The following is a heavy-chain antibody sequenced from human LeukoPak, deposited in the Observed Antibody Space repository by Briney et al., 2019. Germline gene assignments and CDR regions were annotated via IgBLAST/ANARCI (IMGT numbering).Heavy chain of an antibody. V-gene: IGHV1-69*05. CDR2: IIPIFGTA. Sequence: ASVKVSCKASGYAFTSNGMSWVRQAPGQGLEWMGRIIPIFGTANYAQKFQGRVTITTDESTSTAYMELSSLRSEDTAVYYCARYAYSGSHDAAFDIWGQGTMVTVSS. CDR3: ARYAYSGSHDAAFDI. CDR1: GYAFTSNG. D-gene: IGHD1-26*01. J-gene: IGHJ3*02.